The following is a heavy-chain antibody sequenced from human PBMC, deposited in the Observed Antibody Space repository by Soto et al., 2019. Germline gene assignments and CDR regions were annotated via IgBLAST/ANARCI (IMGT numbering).Heavy chain of an antibody. CDR3: ARDGRYCSSTSCSPRIYYYYYGMDV. CDR1: GFTFSSYG. Sequence: HPGGSLRLSCAASGFTFSSYGMHWVRQAPGKGLEWVAVIWYDGSNKYYADSVKGRFTISRDNSKNTLYLQKNSLRAEDTAVYYCARDGRYCSSTSCSPRIYYYYYGMDVWGQGTTVTVSS. CDR2: IWYDGSNK. J-gene: IGHJ6*02. V-gene: IGHV3-33*01. D-gene: IGHD2-2*01.